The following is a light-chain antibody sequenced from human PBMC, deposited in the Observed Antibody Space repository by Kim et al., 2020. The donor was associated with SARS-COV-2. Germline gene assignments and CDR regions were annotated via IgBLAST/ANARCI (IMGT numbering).Light chain of an antibody. V-gene: IGKV1-5*01. CDR3: QQYGPASPWT. CDR2: DAS. J-gene: IGKJ1*01. CDR1: QSIGNW. Sequence: DIQMTQSPSTLSARVGDRVTITCRASQSIGNWLAWYQQKPGKPPNLLIFDASILEPGVPSRFSASGSGTEFTLTVSGLQPDDFANYYCQQYGPASPWTFGQGTKVDIK.